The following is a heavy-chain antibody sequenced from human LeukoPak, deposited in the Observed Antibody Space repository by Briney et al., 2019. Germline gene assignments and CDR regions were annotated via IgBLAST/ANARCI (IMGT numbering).Heavy chain of an antibody. J-gene: IGHJ6*02. CDR1: GFTFDDYA. V-gene: IGHV3-9*01. CDR3: AKDIERYSYDPYYYYGMDV. Sequence: GRSLRLSCAASGFTFDDYAMHWVRQAPGKGLEWVSGISWNSGSIGYAGSVKGRFTISRDNAKNSLYLQMNSLRAEDTALYYCAKDIERYSYDPYYYYGMDVWGQGTTVTVSS. CDR2: ISWNSGSI. D-gene: IGHD5-18*01.